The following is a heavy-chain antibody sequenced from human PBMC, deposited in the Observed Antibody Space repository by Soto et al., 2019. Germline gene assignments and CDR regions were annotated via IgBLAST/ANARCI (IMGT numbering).Heavy chain of an antibody. CDR2: IVVGSGNT. D-gene: IGHD1-26*01. Sequence: APVKVSCKASGFTFTSSAVQWVRQARGQRLEWIGWIVVGSGNTNYAQKFQERVTITRDMSTSTAYMELSSLRSEDTAVYYCAALALLLSGSYDPGPWGQGTLVTVSS. J-gene: IGHJ5*02. CDR3: AALALLLSGSYDPGP. CDR1: GFTFTSSA. V-gene: IGHV1-58*01.